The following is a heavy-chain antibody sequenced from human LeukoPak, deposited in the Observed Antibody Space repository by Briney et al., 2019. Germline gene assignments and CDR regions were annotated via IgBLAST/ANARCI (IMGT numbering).Heavy chain of an antibody. CDR2: ISGSGGST. Sequence: TGGSLRLSCAASGFTFSSYAMSWVRQAPGKGLEWVSAISGSGGSTYYADSVKGRFTISRDNSKNTLYLQMNSLRAEDTAVYYCAKDRILRNDYGDYGSFDYWGQGTLVTVSS. CDR3: AKDRILRNDYGDYGSFDY. V-gene: IGHV3-23*01. J-gene: IGHJ4*02. CDR1: GFTFSSYA. D-gene: IGHD4-17*01.